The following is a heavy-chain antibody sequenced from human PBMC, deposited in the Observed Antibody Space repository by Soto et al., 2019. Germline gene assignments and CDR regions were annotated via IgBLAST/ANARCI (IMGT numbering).Heavy chain of an antibody. D-gene: IGHD6-13*01. CDR1: GFTFSSYD. CDR2: IGTAGDT. Sequence: EVQLVESGGGLVQPGGSLRLSCAASGFTFSSYDMHWVRQATGKGLEWVSAIGTAGDTYYPGSVKGRFTISRENAKNSLYLQMNSLRAGDTAVYYCAREGSSWGAFDLWCQGTMVTVSS. CDR3: AREGSSWGAFDL. V-gene: IGHV3-13*01. J-gene: IGHJ3*01.